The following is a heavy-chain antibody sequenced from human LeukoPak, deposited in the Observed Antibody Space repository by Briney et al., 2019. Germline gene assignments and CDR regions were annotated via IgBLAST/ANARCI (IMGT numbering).Heavy chain of an antibody. CDR1: GYTFTSYD. CDR2: MNPNSGNT. Sequence: GASVKVSCKASGYTFTSYDINWVRQATGQGLEWMGWMNPNSGNTGYAQKFQGRVTMTRNTSISTAYMELSSLRSEDTAVYYCAKPPRLRLIEGYWGQGTLVTVSS. CDR3: AKPPRLRLIEGY. V-gene: IGHV1-8*01. J-gene: IGHJ4*02. D-gene: IGHD3-22*01.